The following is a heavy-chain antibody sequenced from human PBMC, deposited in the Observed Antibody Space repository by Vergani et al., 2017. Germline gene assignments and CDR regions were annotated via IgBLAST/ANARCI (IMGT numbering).Heavy chain of an antibody. Sequence: QVQLQESGPGLVKPSETLSLTCTVSGGSISSYYWSWIRQPPGKGLEWIGYIYYSGSTNYNPSLKSRVTISVDTSQNQFSLKLSSVTAADTAVYYCATGGFFNYFDYWGQGTLVTVSS. D-gene: IGHD3-3*01. CDR2: IYYSGST. CDR3: ATGGFFNYFDY. V-gene: IGHV4-59*01. CDR1: GGSISSYY. J-gene: IGHJ4*02.